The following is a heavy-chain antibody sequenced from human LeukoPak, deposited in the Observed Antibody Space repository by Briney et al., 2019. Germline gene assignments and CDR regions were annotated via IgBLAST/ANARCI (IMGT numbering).Heavy chain of an antibody. CDR3: ATVDTTMGVYVDY. V-gene: IGHV1-46*01. Sequence: ASVKVSCEASGYTFIHDHVHWVRQAPGQGLEWMGILNPSGGNTIYAPKFQGRLTMTRDTSTTTVYMELSSLRSEDTAVYYCATVDTTMGVYVDYWGRGTLVTVSS. CDR2: LNPSGGNT. J-gene: IGHJ4*02. D-gene: IGHD5-18*01. CDR1: GYTFIHDH.